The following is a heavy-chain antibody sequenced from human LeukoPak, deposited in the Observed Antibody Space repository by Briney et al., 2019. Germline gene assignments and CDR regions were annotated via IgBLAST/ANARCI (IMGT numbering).Heavy chain of an antibody. CDR3: ATLDSYYDNSGRPLLPD. CDR2: FNREDAAP. J-gene: IGHJ4*02. CDR1: GYSVTELS. D-gene: IGHD3-22*01. V-gene: IGHV1-24*01. Sequence: ASVTVSCKVSGYSVTELSMHWVRQAPGLGLEWVGGFNREDAAPVYAQQFQGRVTMTEDTSTDTAYMELSSLRSEDTALYYCATLDSYYDNSGRPLLPDWGQGTLVTVSS.